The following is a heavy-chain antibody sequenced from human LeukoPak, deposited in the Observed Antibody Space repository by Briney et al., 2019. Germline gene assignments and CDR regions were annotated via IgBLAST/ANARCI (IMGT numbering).Heavy chain of an antibody. CDR1: GFTFEVFA. J-gene: IGHJ4*02. D-gene: IGHD6-19*01. CDR3: ATGERNGWYVDY. Sequence: GGALRLFCVASGFTFEVFAVHWVRQAPGEGLEWGSLIAWDGGKTYYADSVKGRFTISRDKSKNTLYLQMSSLRAEDTAVYYCATGERNGWYVDYWGQGTLVTVSS. V-gene: IGHV3-43D*03. CDR2: IAWDGGKT.